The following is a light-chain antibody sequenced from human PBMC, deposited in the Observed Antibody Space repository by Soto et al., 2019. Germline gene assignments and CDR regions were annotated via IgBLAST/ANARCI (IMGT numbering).Light chain of an antibody. Sequence: EIVLTQSPGTLSLSPGERATLSCMASQSVSSSYLAWYQQKPGQAPRLLIYGASSRATGIPDRFSGSGSGTDLTLTISRLEPEDFAVDYCQQYGSSPPITFGPGTKVDIK. CDR3: QQYGSSPPIT. J-gene: IGKJ3*01. CDR1: QSVSSSY. CDR2: GAS. V-gene: IGKV3-20*01.